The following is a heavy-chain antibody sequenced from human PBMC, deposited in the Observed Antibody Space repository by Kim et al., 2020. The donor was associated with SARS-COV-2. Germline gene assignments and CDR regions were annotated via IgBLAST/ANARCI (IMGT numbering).Heavy chain of an antibody. CDR2: IYDSGST. CDR3: ARDIRGALRGIVVVPAATFDP. V-gene: IGHV4-39*02. J-gene: IGHJ5*02. Sequence: SETLSLTCTVSGGSISSSSYYWGWIRQPPGKGLEWIGSIYDSGSTYYNPSLKSRVTISVDTSKNQFSLKLSSVTAADTAVYSCARDIRGALRGIVVVPAATFDPWGQGTLVTVSS. CDR1: GGSISSSSYY. D-gene: IGHD2-2*01.